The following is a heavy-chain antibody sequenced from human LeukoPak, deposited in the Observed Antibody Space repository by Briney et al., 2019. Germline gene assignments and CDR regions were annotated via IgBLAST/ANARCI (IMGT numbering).Heavy chain of an antibody. J-gene: IGHJ3*02. Sequence: GASVKVSCKASGYTFTGYYMHWVRQAPGQGLEWMGWINPNSGGTNYAQKFQGRVTMTRDKSISTAYMELSRLRSDDTAVYYCAREAVAPSPYDTEGGAFDIWGQGTIVTVSS. CDR3: AREAVAPSPYDTEGGAFDI. D-gene: IGHD3-22*01. CDR1: GYTFTGYY. CDR2: INPNSGGT. V-gene: IGHV1-2*02.